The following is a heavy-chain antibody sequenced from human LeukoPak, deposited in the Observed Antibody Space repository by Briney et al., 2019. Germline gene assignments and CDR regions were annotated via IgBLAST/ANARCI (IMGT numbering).Heavy chain of an antibody. CDR3: AKSRATYYDILTGRIAYGMDV. CDR2: IRYDASDK. Sequence: PGGSLRLSCAASGFTFSRHGMHWVRQAPGKGLEWVAFIRYDASDKYYADSVKGRFTISRDNSKNTLYLQMNSLRAEDTAVYYCAKSRATYYDILTGRIAYGMDVWGQGTTVTVSS. J-gene: IGHJ6*02. CDR1: GFTFSRHG. V-gene: IGHV3-30*02. D-gene: IGHD3-9*01.